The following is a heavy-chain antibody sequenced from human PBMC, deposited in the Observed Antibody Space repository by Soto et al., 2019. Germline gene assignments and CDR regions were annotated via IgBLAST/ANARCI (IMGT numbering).Heavy chain of an antibody. D-gene: IGHD2-15*01. CDR1: GYTFTSYA. V-gene: IGHV1-3*01. J-gene: IGHJ3*02. CDR2: INAGNGNT. CDR3: ARSAGGYCSGGSCYFDAFDI. Sequence: QVQLVQSGAEVKKPGASVKVSCKASGYTFTSYAMHWVRHAPVQRLEWMGWINAGNGNTKYSQKFQGRVTITRDTSASTAYMELSSLRSEDTAVYYCARSAGGYCSGGSCYFDAFDIWGQGTMVIVSS.